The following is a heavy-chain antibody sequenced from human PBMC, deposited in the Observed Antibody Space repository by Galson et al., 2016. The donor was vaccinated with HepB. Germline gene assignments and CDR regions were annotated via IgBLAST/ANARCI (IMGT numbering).Heavy chain of an antibody. CDR2: IYYSGST. CDR3: ARRSCSATACYSASYKCFDS. Sequence: TLSLTCTVSGGSISSGGYFWSWIRQHPGKGLEWIGYIYYSGSTYYNPSLESRVTISVDTSKNQFSLKLSSVTAADTAVYYCARRSCSATACYSASYKCFDSWGQGTLVTVSS. D-gene: IGHD2-15*01. CDR1: GGSISSGGYF. J-gene: IGHJ4*02. V-gene: IGHV4-31*03.